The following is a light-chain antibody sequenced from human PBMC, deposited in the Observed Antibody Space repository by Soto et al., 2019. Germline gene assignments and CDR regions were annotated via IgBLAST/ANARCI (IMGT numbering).Light chain of an antibody. CDR1: SSDVGGYNY. J-gene: IGLJ1*01. Sequence: QSVLTQPASVSGSPGQSITISCTGTSSDVGGYNYVSWYQQHPGKAPKLMIYAVTDRPPGVSNRFSGSKSGNTASLTISGLQAEDEADYYCSSYTSSSTYVFGTGTKVTVL. CDR3: SSYTSSSTYV. CDR2: AVT. V-gene: IGLV2-14*01.